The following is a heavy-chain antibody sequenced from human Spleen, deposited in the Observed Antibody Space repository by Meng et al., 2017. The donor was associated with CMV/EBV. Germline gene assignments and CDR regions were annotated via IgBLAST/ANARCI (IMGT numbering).Heavy chain of an antibody. CDR2: IYHSGTT. D-gene: IGHD1-26*01. J-gene: IGHJ4*02. V-gene: IGHV4-4*02. Sequence: PTCAVSGGSMSNNNWWTWVRQSPGKGLEWIGEIYHSGTTNYNPSFKSRVTISIDKSKNHFSLKLTSVTAADTAVYYCARDSGNYFDSWGQGALVTVSS. CDR3: ARDSGNYFDS. CDR1: GGSMSNNNW.